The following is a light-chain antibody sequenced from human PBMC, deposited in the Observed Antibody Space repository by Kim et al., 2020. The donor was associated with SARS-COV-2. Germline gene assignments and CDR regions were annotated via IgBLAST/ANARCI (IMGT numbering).Light chain of an antibody. CDR2: DVS. CDR3: SSYTSSSWV. Sequence: PGQSITSPCTGTSSDVGGYNYVSWYQQHPGKAPKLMIYDVSKRPSGVSNRFSGSKSGNTASLTISGLQAEDEADYYCSSYTSSSWVFGGGTQLTVL. V-gene: IGLV2-14*04. J-gene: IGLJ3*02. CDR1: SSDVGGYNY.